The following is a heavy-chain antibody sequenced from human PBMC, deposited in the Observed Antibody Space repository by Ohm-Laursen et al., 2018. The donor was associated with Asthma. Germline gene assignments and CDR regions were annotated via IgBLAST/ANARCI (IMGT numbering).Heavy chain of an antibody. CDR2: ISGSGGST. D-gene: IGHD3-3*01. V-gene: IGHV3-23*01. CDR3: ARDVMEWYLPAFDF. Sequence: SLRLSCTALGFTFSSYAMSWVRQAPGKGLEWVSAISGSGGSTYYADSVKGRFTISRDNSKNTLYLQMNSLRPDDTAVYYCARDVMEWYLPAFDFWGQGTLVTVSS. J-gene: IGHJ4*02. CDR1: GFTFSSYA.